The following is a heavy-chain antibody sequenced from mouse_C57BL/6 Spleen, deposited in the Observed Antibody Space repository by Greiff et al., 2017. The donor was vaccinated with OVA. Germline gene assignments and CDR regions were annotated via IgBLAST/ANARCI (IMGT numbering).Heavy chain of an antibody. CDR3: AREGGSRTFAY. Sequence: EVQLVESGGGLVKPGGSLKLSCAASGFTFSDYGMHWVRQAPEKGLEWVAYISSGSSTIYYADTVKGRFTISSDNAKNTLFLQMTSLRSEDTAMYYCAREGGSRTFAYWGQGTLVTVSA. CDR2: ISSGSSTI. J-gene: IGHJ3*01. D-gene: IGHD1-1*01. CDR1: GFTFSDYG. V-gene: IGHV5-17*01.